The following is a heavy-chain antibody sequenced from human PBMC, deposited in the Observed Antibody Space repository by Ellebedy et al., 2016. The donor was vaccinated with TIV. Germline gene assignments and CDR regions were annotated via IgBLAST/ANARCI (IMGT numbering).Heavy chain of an antibody. CDR3: ARGRTVMLTKPNYFDS. V-gene: IGHV4-39*07. Sequence: SETLSLTXTVSGGSISSSSYYWGWIRQPPGKGLEWIGSIHYSGSTYYNPSLKSRLTVSVDTSKNQFSLKLSYVTAADMSVYYCARGRTVMLTKPNYFDSWGQGTLVTVTS. J-gene: IGHJ4*02. CDR1: GGSISSSSYY. CDR2: IHYSGST. D-gene: IGHD3-16*01.